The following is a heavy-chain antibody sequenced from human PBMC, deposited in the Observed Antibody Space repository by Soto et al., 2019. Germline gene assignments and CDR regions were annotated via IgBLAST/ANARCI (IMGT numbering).Heavy chain of an antibody. Sequence: SPRHSTEQGLEWMGWINPNSGGTNYAKKFKGWVNMTRDTSISTAYMELSRLRSDDTAVYYCARARIVLLPAAGRRYYCYGMDVRGQGSTVTVYS. V-gene: IGHV1-2*04. CDR2: INPNSGGT. D-gene: IGHD2-2*01. J-gene: IGHJ6*01. CDR3: ARARIVLLPAAGRRYYCYGMDV.